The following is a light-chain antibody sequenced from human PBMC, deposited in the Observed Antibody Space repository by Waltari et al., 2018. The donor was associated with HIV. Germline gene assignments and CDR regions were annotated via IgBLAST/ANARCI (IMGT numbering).Light chain of an antibody. CDR1: KLGDKY. J-gene: IGLJ2*01. CDR3: QAWDSNTAHVL. Sequence: SYDLTQPPSVSVSPGQTASITCSGDKLGDKYASWYQQKAGQSPVLVIFQGRQRPSGTPDRFSGSNAGNTATLTISGTQAMDEADYYCQAWDSNTAHVLFGGGTKVTVL. CDR2: QGR. V-gene: IGLV3-1*01.